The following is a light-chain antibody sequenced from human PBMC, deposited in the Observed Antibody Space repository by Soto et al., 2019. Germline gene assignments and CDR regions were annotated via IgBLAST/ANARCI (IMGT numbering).Light chain of an antibody. CDR3: SSYAGSNNPYV. CDR2: EVS. J-gene: IGLJ1*01. V-gene: IGLV2-8*01. Sequence: QSVLTQPPSASGSPAQSVTISCTGTGSDVGSYNYVSWYQQHPGKAPKLMIYEVSKRPSGVPDRFSGSKSGFTASLTVSGLQAEDDADYYCSSYAGSNNPYVFGTGTKVTVL. CDR1: GSDVGSYNY.